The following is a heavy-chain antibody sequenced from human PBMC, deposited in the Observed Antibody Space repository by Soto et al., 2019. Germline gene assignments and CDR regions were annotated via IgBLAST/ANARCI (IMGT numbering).Heavy chain of an antibody. CDR1: GFTFSTYG. CDR3: GRDGALGDTAVVDS. J-gene: IGHJ4*02. CDR2: IWFDGSNK. V-gene: IGHV3-33*01. D-gene: IGHD5-18*01. Sequence: QVQLVESGGGVVQPGKSLRLSCTASGFTFSTYGMHWVRQAPGKGLEWVSVIWFDGSNKYHGDSLKGRFTISRDNSKNTLYLQMNKLRAEDTAVYFCGRDGALGDTAVVDSWGQGTLVTVSS.